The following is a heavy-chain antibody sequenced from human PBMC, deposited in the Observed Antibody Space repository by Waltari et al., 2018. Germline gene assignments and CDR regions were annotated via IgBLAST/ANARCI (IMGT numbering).Heavy chain of an antibody. V-gene: IGHV3-23*01. CDR2: MSGMSGST. Sequence: EVQLLESGGGLVQPGGSLRLSCAASGFTFSSYAMSWVRQAPGKGLWGGSSMSGMSGSTYYADSGKGRFTISRDNSKNTRYLQMNSLRAEDTAVYDCAKPMTTVPSPDYWGQGTLVTVSS. CDR3: AKPMTTVPSPDY. J-gene: IGHJ4*02. D-gene: IGHD4-4*01. CDR1: GFTFSSYA.